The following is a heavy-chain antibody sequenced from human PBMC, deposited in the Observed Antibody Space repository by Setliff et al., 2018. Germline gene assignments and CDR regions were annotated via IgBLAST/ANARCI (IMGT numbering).Heavy chain of an antibody. CDR1: GFTFSSYS. J-gene: IGHJ6*02. CDR2: ISNSGGTI. CDR3: ARYMDV. Sequence: GSLRLSCAASGFTFSSYSMNWVRQAPGKGLEWVSTISNSGGTIYYADSVKGRFTISRDNAKNSLYLQMNSLRAEDTAVYYCARYMDVWGQGTTVTVSS. V-gene: IGHV3-48*04.